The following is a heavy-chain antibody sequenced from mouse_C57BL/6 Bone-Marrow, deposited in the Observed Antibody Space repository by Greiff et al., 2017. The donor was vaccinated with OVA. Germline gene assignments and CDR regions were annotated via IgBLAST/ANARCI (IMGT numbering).Heavy chain of an antibody. V-gene: IGHV10-1*01. CDR2: IRSKSNNYAT. J-gene: IGHJ3*01. Sequence: EVQLVESGGGLVQPTGSLKLSCAASGFSFNTYAMNWVRQAPGKGLEWVARIRSKSNNYATYYADSVKDRFTISRDDSESMLYLQMNNLKTEDTTMYYCVRHDSDFAYWGQGTLVTVSA. CDR3: VRHDSDFAY. CDR1: GFSFNTYA. D-gene: IGHD2-4*01.